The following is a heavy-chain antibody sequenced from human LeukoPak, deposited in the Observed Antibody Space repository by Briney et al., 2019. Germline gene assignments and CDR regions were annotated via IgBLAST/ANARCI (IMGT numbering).Heavy chain of an antibody. CDR2: ISSNGGST. D-gene: IGHD5-24*01. CDR3: AKDPVEMAMDYYYMDV. V-gene: IGHV3-64*01. Sequence: GGSLRLSCAASGFTFSSYAMHWVRQAPGKGLEYVSAISSNGGSTYYANSVKGRFTISRDNSKNTLYLQMNSLRAEDTAVYYCAKDPVEMAMDYYYMDVWGKGTTVTVSS. J-gene: IGHJ6*03. CDR1: GFTFSSYA.